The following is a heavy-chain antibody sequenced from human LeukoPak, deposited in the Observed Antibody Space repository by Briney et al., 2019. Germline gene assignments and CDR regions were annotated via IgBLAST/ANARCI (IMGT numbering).Heavy chain of an antibody. V-gene: IGHV3-7*01. D-gene: IGHD3-22*01. CDR3: ARELRYYYDSSGYYPGY. Sequence: GGSLRLSCAASGLTFSSYWMSWVRRAPGKGLEWVANIKQDGSEKYYVDSVKGRFTISRDNAKNSLYLQMNSLRAEDTAVYYCARELRYYYDSSGYYPGYWGQGTLVTVSS. CDR2: IKQDGSEK. J-gene: IGHJ4*02. CDR1: GLTFSSYW.